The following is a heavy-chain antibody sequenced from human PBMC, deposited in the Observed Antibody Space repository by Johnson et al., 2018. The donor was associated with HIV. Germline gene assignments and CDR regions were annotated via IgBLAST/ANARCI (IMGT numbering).Heavy chain of an antibody. V-gene: IGHV3-7*03. J-gene: IGHJ3*01. CDR2: IREDGSDK. CDR3: VGDHQP. D-gene: IGHD2-2*01. Sequence: VQLVESGGGVVQPGGSLRLSCAASGFIFSSYWMTWVRQAPGHGLEWLANIREDGSDKSYAGSVKGRFTISSDNAKNSRYLQMTNLRGEDTAVYYCVGDHQPWGQGTMVTVSS. CDR1: GFIFSSYW.